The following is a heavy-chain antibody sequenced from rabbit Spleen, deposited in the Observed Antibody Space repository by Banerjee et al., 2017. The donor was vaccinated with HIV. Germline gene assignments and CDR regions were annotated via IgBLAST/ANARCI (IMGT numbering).Heavy chain of an antibody. CDR2: IYSNYTIT. V-gene: IGHV1S45*01. J-gene: IGHJ4*01. Sequence: QEQLEESGGDLVKPEGSLTLTCTASGFSFSSSYYMYWVRQAPGKGLEWIGCIYSNYTITWYASWAKGRFTISKTSSTTVTLQMTSLTDADTATYFCARGGYGGHIYAMGLWGPGTLVTV. CDR3: ARGGYGGHIYAMGL. CDR1: GFSFSSSYY. D-gene: IGHD4-2*01.